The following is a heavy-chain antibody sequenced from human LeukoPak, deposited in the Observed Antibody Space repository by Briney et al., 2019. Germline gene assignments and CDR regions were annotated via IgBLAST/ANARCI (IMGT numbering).Heavy chain of an antibody. D-gene: IGHD3-22*01. J-gene: IGHJ4*02. CDR2: IKSKTDGGTT. CDR3: TTDVCYYYDSSGYYLLDY. CDR1: GVTFSSYS. V-gene: IGHV3-15*01. Sequence: GGSLRLSCEASGVTFSSYSMNWVRQAPGKGLEWVGRIKSKTDGGTTDYAAPVKGRFTISRDDSKNTLYLQMNSLKTEDTAVYYCTTDVCYYYDSSGYYLLDYWGQGTLVTVSS.